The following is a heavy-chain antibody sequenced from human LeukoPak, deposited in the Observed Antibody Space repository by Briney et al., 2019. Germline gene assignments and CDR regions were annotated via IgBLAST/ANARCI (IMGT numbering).Heavy chain of an antibody. CDR3: TTESHRRLDP. J-gene: IGHJ5*02. V-gene: IGHV3-15*01. D-gene: IGHD5-24*01. CDR1: GFTFSSYS. CDR2: IKSKTDGGTT. Sequence: GGSLRLSCAASGFTFSSYSMSWVRQAPGKGLEWVGRIKSKTDGGTTDYAAPVKGRFTISRDDSKNTRYLQMNSLKTEDTAVYYCTTESHRRLDPWGQGTLVTVSS.